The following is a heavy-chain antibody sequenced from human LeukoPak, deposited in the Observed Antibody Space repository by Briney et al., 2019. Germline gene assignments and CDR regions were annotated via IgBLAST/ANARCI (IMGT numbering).Heavy chain of an antibody. CDR2: INPNSGGT. D-gene: IGHD4-17*01. Sequence: GASVKVSCKASGYTFTGYYMHWVRQAPGQGLEWMGWINPNSGGTNYAQKFQGRVTMTRDTPISTAYMELSRLRSDDTAVYYCARQVTVGFGDWFDPWGQGTLVTVSS. V-gene: IGHV1-2*02. J-gene: IGHJ5*02. CDR3: ARQVTVGFGDWFDP. CDR1: GYTFTGYY.